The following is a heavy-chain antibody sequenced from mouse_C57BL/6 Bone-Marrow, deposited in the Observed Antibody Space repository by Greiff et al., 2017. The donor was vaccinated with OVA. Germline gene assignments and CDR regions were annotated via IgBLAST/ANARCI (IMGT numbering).Heavy chain of an antibody. V-gene: IGHV1-18*01. CDR2: INPNNGGT. CDR3: ARSLFITTVVGPFAY. CDR1: GYTFTDYN. D-gene: IGHD1-1*01. Sequence: EVQLQQSGPELVKPGASVKIPCKASGYTFTDYNMDWVKQSHGKSLEWIGDINPNNGGTIYNQKFKGKATLTVDKSSSTAYMELRSLTSEDTAVYYCARSLFITTVVGPFAYWGQGTLVTVSA. J-gene: IGHJ3*01.